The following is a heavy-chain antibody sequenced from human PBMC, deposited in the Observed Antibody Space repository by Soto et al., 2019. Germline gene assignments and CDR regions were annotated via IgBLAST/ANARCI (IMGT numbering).Heavy chain of an antibody. J-gene: IGHJ5*02. CDR3: ARDIDIVATIDGSWFDP. CDR1: GYTFTSYG. CDR2: ISAYNGNT. Sequence: ASVKVSCKASGYTFTSYGISWVRQAPGQGLEWMGWISAYNGNTNYAQKLQGRVTMTTDTSTSTAYMELRSLRSDDTAVYYCARDIDIVATIDGSWFDPWGQGTLVTVSS. V-gene: IGHV1-18*01. D-gene: IGHD5-12*01.